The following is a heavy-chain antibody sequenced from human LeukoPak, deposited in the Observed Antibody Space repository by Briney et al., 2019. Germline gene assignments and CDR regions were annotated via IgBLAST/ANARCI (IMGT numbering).Heavy chain of an antibody. D-gene: IGHD1-26*01. CDR1: GFTFDDYA. J-gene: IGHJ4*02. CDR3: ARDPSASGSYYDIDY. Sequence: PGGSLRLSCVASGFTFDDYAMHWVRQAPGKGLEWVAGINWNSVSAVYADSLKGRFTISRDNSKNTLYLQMNSLRAEDTAVYYCARDPSASGSYYDIDYWGQGTLVTVSS. CDR2: INWNSVSA. V-gene: IGHV3-9*01.